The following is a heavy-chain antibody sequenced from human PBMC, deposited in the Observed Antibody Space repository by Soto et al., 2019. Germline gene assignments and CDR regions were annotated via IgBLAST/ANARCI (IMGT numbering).Heavy chain of an antibody. CDR3: ARVSGDSGSWYGWFDP. CDR1: GGSISSGGYY. D-gene: IGHD6-13*01. V-gene: IGHV4-31*03. J-gene: IGHJ5*02. Sequence: QVQLQESGPGLVKPSQTLSLTCTVSGGSISSGGYYWSWIRQHPGKGLEWIGYIYYSGSTYYNPSLKSRVTISVDTSKNQFSLKLSSVTAADTAVYYCARVSGDSGSWYGWFDPWGQGTLVTVSS. CDR2: IYYSGST.